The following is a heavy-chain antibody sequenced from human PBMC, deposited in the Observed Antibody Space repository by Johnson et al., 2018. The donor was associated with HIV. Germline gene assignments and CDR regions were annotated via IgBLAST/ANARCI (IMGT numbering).Heavy chain of an antibody. Sequence: QVQLVESGGGLVKPGGSLRLSCAASGFTFSDSYMAWIRQAPGKGLEWISYISGYGRTIYYADSVRGRFTISRDNAKNSLYLQMNSLKTEDTGVYYCTRGGITIFGVVDAFDIWGQGTMITVSS. CDR3: TRGGITIFGVVDAFDI. V-gene: IGHV3-11*01. J-gene: IGHJ3*02. CDR1: GFTFSDSY. D-gene: IGHD3-3*01. CDR2: ISGYGRTI.